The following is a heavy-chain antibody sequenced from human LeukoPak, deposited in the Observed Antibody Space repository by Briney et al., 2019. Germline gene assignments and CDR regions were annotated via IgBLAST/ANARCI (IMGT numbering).Heavy chain of an antibody. CDR2: IIPIFGTT. CDR1: GGTFSRYA. Sequence: RASVKVSCKASGGTFSRYAISWVRRAPGQGLEWMGRIIPIFGTTIYAQKFQGRLTFTADESTSTAYMELSSLGSEDTAIYYCASGPGSYYKFEKWGQGTLVAVSS. J-gene: IGHJ4*02. CDR3: ASGPGSYYKFEK. V-gene: IGHV1-69*15. D-gene: IGHD3-10*01.